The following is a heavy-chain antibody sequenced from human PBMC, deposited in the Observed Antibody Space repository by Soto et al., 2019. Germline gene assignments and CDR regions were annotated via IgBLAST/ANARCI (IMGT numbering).Heavy chain of an antibody. Sequence: ASVKVSCKASGYTFTSYDINWVRQATGQGLEWMGWMNPNSGNTGYAQKFQGRVTMTRNTPISTAYMELSSLRSEDTAVYYCARGRDDFWSGYLYYFDYWGQGTLVTVSS. CDR2: MNPNSGNT. J-gene: IGHJ4*02. CDR3: ARGRDDFWSGYLYYFDY. V-gene: IGHV1-8*01. CDR1: GYTFTSYD. D-gene: IGHD3-3*01.